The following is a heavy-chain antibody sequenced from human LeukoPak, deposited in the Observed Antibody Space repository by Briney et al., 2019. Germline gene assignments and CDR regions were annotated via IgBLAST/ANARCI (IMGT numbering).Heavy chain of an antibody. D-gene: IGHD3-3*01. CDR2: ISAYNGDT. V-gene: IGHV1-18*01. CDR1: GYTFTSYG. J-gene: IGHJ4*02. Sequence: ASVKVSFTASGYTFTSYGISWVRQAPGQGLEWMGWISAYNGDTNYAQKLQGRVTMTTDTSTSTAYMELRSLRSDDTAVYYCARVLSPITIFGLVIIKDYFDYWGQGTLVTVSS. CDR3: ARVLSPITIFGLVIIKDYFDY.